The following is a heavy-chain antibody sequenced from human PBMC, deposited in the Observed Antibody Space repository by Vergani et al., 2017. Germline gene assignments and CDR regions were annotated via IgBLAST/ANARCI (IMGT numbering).Heavy chain of an antibody. J-gene: IGHJ1*01. V-gene: IGHV1-46*01. D-gene: IGHD3-10*01. CDR3: ARDRGVADYFQH. CDR1: GYTFTSYY. CDR2: INPSGGST. Sequence: QVQLVQSGAEVKKPGASVKASCKASGYTFTSYYMHWVRQAPGQGLEWMGIINPSGGSTSYAQKFQGRVTMTRDTSTSTVYMGLSSLRSEDTAVYYCARDRGVADYFQHWGRGTLVTVSS.